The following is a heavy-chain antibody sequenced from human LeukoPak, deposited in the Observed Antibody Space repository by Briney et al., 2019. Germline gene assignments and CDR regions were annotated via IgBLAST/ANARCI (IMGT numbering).Heavy chain of an antibody. CDR1: GFTFSSYW. CDR2: IKQDGSEK. CDR3: ARPQYYYDSTPGY. Sequence: GGSLRLSCAASGFTFSSYWMSWVRQAPGKGLEWVANIKQDGSEKYYVDSVKGRFTISRDNAKNSLYRQMNSLRAEDTAVYYCARPQYYYDSTPGYWGQGTLVTVSS. D-gene: IGHD3-22*01. V-gene: IGHV3-7*01. J-gene: IGHJ4*02.